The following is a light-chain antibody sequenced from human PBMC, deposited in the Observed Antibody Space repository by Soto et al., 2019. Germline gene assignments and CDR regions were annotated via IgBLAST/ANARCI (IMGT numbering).Light chain of an antibody. CDR2: GNS. CDR3: QSYDSSLSGHAV. V-gene: IGLV1-40*01. Sequence: QPVLTQPPSVSGAPGQRVTISCTGRSSNIGAGYDVHWYQQFPGTAPKLLIYGNSNRPSGVPDRFSGSKSGTSASLAITGLQAEDEADYYCQSYDSSLSGHAVFGGGTKLTVL. J-gene: IGLJ2*01. CDR1: SSNIGAGYD.